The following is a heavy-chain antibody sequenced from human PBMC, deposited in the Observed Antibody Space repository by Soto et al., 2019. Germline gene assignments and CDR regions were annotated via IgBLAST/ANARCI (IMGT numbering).Heavy chain of an antibody. Sequence: ASVKVSCKASGYTFTSYYMHWVRQAPGQGLEWMGIINPSGGSTSYAQKFQGRVTMTRDTSTSTVYMELSSLRSEDTAVYYCAREEYYYDSSGYYSGYWGQGTLVTVSS. CDR2: INPSGGST. CDR1: GYTFTSYY. CDR3: AREEYYYDSSGYYSGY. D-gene: IGHD3-22*01. J-gene: IGHJ4*02. V-gene: IGHV1-46*01.